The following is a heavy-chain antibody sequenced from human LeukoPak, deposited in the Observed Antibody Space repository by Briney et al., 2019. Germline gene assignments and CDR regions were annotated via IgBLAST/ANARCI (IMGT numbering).Heavy chain of an antibody. CDR3: AKDSGAHYYLGMDV. CDR1: VFSFDDYA. V-gene: IGHV3-9*01. CDR2: ISWNSGTI. D-gene: IGHD3-10*01. Sequence: GRSLRLSCAGSVFSFDDYAMHWVRQAPGKGLEWVSGISWNSGTIDYAASVKGRFTISRDNAKNSLYLEMNSLRAEDTALYYCAKDSGAHYYLGMDVWGQGTTVTVSS. J-gene: IGHJ6*02.